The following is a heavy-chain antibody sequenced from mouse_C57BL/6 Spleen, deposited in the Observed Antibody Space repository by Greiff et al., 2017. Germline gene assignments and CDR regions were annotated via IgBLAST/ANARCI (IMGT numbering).Heavy chain of an antibody. D-gene: IGHD2-4*01. Sequence: DVKLQESGPGLVKPSQSLSLTCSVTGYSITSGYYWNWIRQFPGNKLEWMGYISYDGSNNYNPSLKNRISITRDTSKNQFFLKLNSVTTEDTATYYCARDLDDYVLDYWGQGTTLTVSS. J-gene: IGHJ2*01. V-gene: IGHV3-6*01. CDR2: ISYDGSN. CDR1: GYSITSGYY. CDR3: ARDLDDYVLDY.